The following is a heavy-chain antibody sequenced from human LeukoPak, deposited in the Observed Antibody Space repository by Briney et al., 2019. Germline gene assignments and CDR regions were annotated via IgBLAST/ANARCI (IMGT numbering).Heavy chain of an antibody. V-gene: IGHV1-46*01. CDR1: GYTFRRNC. J-gene: IGHJ5*02. CDR2: INHNGSTT. CDR3: ARDHSIVDKSWWFDP. D-gene: IGHD2-15*01. Sequence: ASLKVSCTTSGYTFRRNCMHCVRQAPGQGLEWMGIINHNGSTTNNAPKFQGRVTVARDTSPNPVYMELRSLRPEDTAVYYCARDHSIVDKSWWFDPWGQGTLVTVSS.